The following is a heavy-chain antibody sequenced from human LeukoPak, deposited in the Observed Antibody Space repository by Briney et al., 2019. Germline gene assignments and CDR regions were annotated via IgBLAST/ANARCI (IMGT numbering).Heavy chain of an antibody. CDR1: GGSISSYY. CDR2: IYYSGST. J-gene: IGHJ5*02. V-gene: IGHV4-59*08. CDR3: ARHADYYGSGSYYTEGNWFDP. D-gene: IGHD3-10*01. Sequence: SKTLSVTCTVAGGSISSYYWSWIRQPPRKGLQWIGSIYYSGSTNYNPSLKSRVTISVDTSKNQFSLKLSSVTAADTAVYYCARHADYYGSGSYYTEGNWFDPWGQGTLVTVSS.